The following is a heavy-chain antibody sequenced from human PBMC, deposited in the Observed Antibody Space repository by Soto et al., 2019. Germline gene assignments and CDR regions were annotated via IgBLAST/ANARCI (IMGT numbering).Heavy chain of an antibody. J-gene: IGHJ4*02. V-gene: IGHV4-59*01. CDR1: GASITSSY. CDR3: ARYARTPGS. Sequence: QVQLQESGPGLVKPSETLSLTCTVSGASITSSYWSWIRQPPGQGLESIGYIYYTGDTNSNPSLKSRVTLSTDTSKHQFSLKLSSLTAADTPVYYCARYARTPGSWGQGTLVTVSS. D-gene: IGHD1-1*01. CDR2: IYYTGDT.